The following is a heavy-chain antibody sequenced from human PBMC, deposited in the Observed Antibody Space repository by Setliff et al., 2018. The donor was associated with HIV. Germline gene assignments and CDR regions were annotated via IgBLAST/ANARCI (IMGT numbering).Heavy chain of an antibody. CDR2: IIPIFGTA. Sequence: SVKVSCKASGGTFSSYVISWVRQAPGQGLEWMGGIIPIFGTANYAQKFQGRVTITADESTSTAYMELNSLRSDDAAVYYCARQPYYDDDGTNLPSEWRVLGWGQGTLVTVSS. D-gene: IGHD3-16*01. CDR1: GGTFSSYV. J-gene: IGHJ4*02. CDR3: ARQPYYDDDGTNLPSEWRVLG. V-gene: IGHV1-69*13.